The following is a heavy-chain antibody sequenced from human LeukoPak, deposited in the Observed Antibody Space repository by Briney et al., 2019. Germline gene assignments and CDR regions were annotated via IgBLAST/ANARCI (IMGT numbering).Heavy chain of an antibody. J-gene: IGHJ6*02. Sequence: GASVKVSCKASGYTFTSYGISWVRQAPGQGLEWMGWISAYNGNTNYAQKLQGRVTMTTDTSTSTAYMELRSLRSDDPAVYYCARAGDFGVVIYYYYGMDVWGQGTTATVS. CDR3: ARAGDFGVVIYYYYGMDV. V-gene: IGHV1-18*01. CDR2: ISAYNGNT. D-gene: IGHD3-3*01. CDR1: GYTFTSYG.